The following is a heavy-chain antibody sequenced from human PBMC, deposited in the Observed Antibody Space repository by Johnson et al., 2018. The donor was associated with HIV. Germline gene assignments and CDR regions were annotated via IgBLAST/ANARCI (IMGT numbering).Heavy chain of an antibody. D-gene: IGHD5-18*01. V-gene: IGHV3-33*05. CDR3: AKDRGTAMDNDAFDI. J-gene: IGHJ3*02. CDR1: GFTFSSYG. Sequence: QVQLVESGGGVVQPGRSLRLSCAASGFTFSSYGMHWVRQAPGKGLEWVAFISYDGSNKYYADSVKGRFTISRDNSKNTLYLQMRSLRAEDTAVYYCAKDRGTAMDNDAFDIWGQGTMVTVSS. CDR2: ISYDGSNK.